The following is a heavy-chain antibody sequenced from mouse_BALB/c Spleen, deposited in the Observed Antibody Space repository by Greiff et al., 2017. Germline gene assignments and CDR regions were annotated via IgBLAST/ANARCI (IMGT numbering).Heavy chain of an antibody. V-gene: IGHV14-3*02. CDR1: GFTIKDTY. J-gene: IGHJ2*01. CDR2: IDPANGNT. Sequence: EVQLHQSGAELVTPGASVKLSCTASGFTIKDTYMHWVKQRPEQGLEWIGRIDPANGNTKYDPKFQGKATITADTSSNTAYLQLSSLTSEDTAVYYCASGFDDWGQGTTLTVSS. CDR3: ASGFDD.